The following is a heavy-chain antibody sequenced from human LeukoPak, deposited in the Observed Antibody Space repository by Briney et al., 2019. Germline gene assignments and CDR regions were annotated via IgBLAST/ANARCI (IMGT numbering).Heavy chain of an antibody. V-gene: IGHV3-23*01. CDR2: IIGSSGST. Sequence: GGSLRLSCVASGFSFNNYATNWVRQAPGKGLEWVSLIIGSSGSTFYADSVKGRFTISRDKSKNTLYLQMNSLRAEDTAVYYCAKGAYDYIEIAYFDYWGQGSLVTVSS. J-gene: IGHJ4*02. D-gene: IGHD5-12*01. CDR3: AKGAYDYIEIAYFDY. CDR1: GFSFNNYA.